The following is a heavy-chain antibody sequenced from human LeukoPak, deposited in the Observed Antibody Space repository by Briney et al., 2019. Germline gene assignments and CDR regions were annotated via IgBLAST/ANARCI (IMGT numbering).Heavy chain of an antibody. CDR1: AGSVSSGSYY. J-gene: IGHJ4*02. V-gene: IGHV4-61*01. Sequence: SETLSLTCTVSAGSVSSGSYYWSWIRQPPGKGLEWIGYIYYSGSTTYNPSLKSRVTMSVDTSKNKFSLKLNSLTAADTAVYYCARVPISTTARGYFDYCGQGTLLTVSS. CDR3: ARVPISTTARGYFDY. CDR2: IYYSGST. D-gene: IGHD4-17*01.